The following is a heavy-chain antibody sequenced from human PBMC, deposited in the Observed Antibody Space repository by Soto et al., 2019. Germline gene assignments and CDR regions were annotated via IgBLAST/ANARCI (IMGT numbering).Heavy chain of an antibody. CDR1: GYTFASYG. CDR2: ISGYNGDT. J-gene: IGHJ4*02. Sequence: EASVKVSCKASGYTFASYGISWVRQAPGQGLEWLAWISGYNGDTHSAQKLQDRVTLTTDTSTNTVYMELRSLGSDDTAVYYCARDSPPVDYWGQGTLVTVSS. CDR3: ARDSPPVDY. V-gene: IGHV1-18*01.